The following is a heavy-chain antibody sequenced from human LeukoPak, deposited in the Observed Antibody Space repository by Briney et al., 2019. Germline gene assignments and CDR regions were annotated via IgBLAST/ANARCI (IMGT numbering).Heavy chain of an antibody. CDR3: AKDMDDFWGGSIDY. CDR1: GFTFDDYA. V-gene: IGHV3-9*03. J-gene: IGHJ4*02. Sequence: GGSLRLSCAASGFTFDDYAMHWVRQAPGKGLEWVSGISWNSGSIGYADSVKGRFTISRDNAKNSLYLQMNSLRAEDMALYYCAKDMDDFWGGSIDYWGQGTLVTVSS. CDR2: ISWNSGSI. D-gene: IGHD3-3*01.